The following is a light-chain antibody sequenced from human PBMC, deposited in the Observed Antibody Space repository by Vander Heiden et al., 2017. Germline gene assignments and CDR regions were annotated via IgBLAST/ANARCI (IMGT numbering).Light chain of an antibody. CDR1: QSISSY. J-gene: IGKJ4*01. V-gene: IGKV1-39*01. Sequence: DIQMTQSPSSLSASVGDRVTNTCRASQSISSYLNWYQQKPGKAPKLLIYAASSLQSGVPSRFSGSGSGTDFTLTISRLQPEDFATYYCQQSDSTPLTFGGGTKVEIK. CDR3: QQSDSTPLT. CDR2: AAS.